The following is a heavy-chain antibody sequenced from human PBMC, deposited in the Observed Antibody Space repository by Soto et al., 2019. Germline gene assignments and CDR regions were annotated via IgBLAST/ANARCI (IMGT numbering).Heavy chain of an antibody. Sequence: SETLSLTCAVSGGSISSGGYSWSWIRQPPGKGLEWIGYIYHSASTYYNPSLKSRVTISVDTSKNQFSLKLSSVTAADTAVYYCARDTWFGDSDGDYYYGMDVWGQGTTVTVSS. CDR3: ARDTWFGDSDGDYYYGMDV. D-gene: IGHD3-10*01. CDR2: IYHSAST. CDR1: GGSISSGGYS. V-gene: IGHV4-30-2*01. J-gene: IGHJ6*02.